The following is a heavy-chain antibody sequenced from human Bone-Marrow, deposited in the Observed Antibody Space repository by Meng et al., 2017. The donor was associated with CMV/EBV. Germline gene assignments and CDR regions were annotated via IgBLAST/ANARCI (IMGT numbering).Heavy chain of an antibody. J-gene: IGHJ3*02. CDR3: AREHGGWNDGFDI. CDR2: IIPIFGTA. Sequence: SVKVSCKASGGTFSSYAISWVRQAPGQGLEWMGGIIPIFGTANYAQKFQGRVTITTDESTSTAYMELSSLRSEDPAVYYCAREHGGWNDGFDIWGQGTMVTVSS. CDR1: GGTFSSYA. V-gene: IGHV1-69*05. D-gene: IGHD6-19*01.